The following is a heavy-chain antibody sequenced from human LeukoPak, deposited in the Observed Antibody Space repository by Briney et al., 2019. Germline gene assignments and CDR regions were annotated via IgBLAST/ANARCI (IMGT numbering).Heavy chain of an antibody. D-gene: IGHD3-22*01. J-gene: IGHJ4*02. CDR2: IYYSGST. V-gene: IGHV4-59*01. Sequence: SETLSLTCTVSGGSISSYYWSWIRQPPGKGLEWIGYIYYSGSTNYNPPLKSRVTISVDTSKNQFSLKLSSVTAADTAVYYCARDTYSSGYYDYWGQGTLVTVSS. CDR3: ARDTYSSGYYDY. CDR1: GGSISSYY.